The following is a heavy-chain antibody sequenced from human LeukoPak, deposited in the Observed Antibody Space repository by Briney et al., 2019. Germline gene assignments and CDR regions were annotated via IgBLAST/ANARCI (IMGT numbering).Heavy chain of an antibody. D-gene: IGHD3-22*01. J-gene: IGHJ4*02. V-gene: IGHV4-61*02. Sequence: SETLSLTCTVSGGSISSGSHYWSWIRQPAGKGLEWIGRIYSSGSTDYNPSLKSRVTISVDTSKNQFSLKLSSVTAADTAVYYCARSLGCSGYPEWGQGTLVTVSS. CDR2: IYSSGST. CDR1: GGSISSGSHY. CDR3: ARSLGCSGYPE.